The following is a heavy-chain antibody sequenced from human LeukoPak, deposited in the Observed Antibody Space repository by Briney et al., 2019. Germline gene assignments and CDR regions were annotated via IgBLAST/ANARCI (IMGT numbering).Heavy chain of an antibody. Sequence: GGSLRLACAASGFTFSNYWMHWVRQAPGKGLVWVSRIRTDGSGAGYADSVKGRFTISRDNAKNTLFLQMNSLRAEDTAVYYCTRDLVYGSGSSDYWGQGTLVTVSS. CDR2: IRTDGSGA. CDR3: TRDLVYGSGSSDY. V-gene: IGHV3-74*01. D-gene: IGHD3-10*01. CDR1: GFTFSNYW. J-gene: IGHJ4*02.